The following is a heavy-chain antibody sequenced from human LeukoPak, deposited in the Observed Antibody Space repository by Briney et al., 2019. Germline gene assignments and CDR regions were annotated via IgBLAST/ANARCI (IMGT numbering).Heavy chain of an antibody. CDR1: GFTFSNFW. D-gene: IGHD1-26*01. CDR2: INQDGSEK. V-gene: IGHV3-7*01. CDR3: ARDTSREWERLFDY. J-gene: IGHJ4*02. Sequence: PGGSLRLSCAASGFTFSNFWMAWVRQAPGKGLEWVATINQDGSEKYYVDSVKGRFTISRDNAKNSLYLQMNSLRVEDSAVYYCARDTSREWERLFDYWGQGTLVTVSS.